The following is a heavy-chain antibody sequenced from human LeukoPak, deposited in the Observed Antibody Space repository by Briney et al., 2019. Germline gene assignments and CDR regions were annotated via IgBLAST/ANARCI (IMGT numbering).Heavy chain of an antibody. J-gene: IGHJ4*02. Sequence: SETLSLTCAVSGYSISSGYYWGWIRQPPGKGLEWIGSIYHSGSTYYNPSLKSRVTISVDTSKNQFSLKLSSVTAADTVVYYCARFKVRGVIKTFDYWGQGTLVTVSS. D-gene: IGHD3-10*01. CDR3: ARFKVRGVIKTFDY. CDR2: IYHSGST. V-gene: IGHV4-38-2*01. CDR1: GYSISSGYY.